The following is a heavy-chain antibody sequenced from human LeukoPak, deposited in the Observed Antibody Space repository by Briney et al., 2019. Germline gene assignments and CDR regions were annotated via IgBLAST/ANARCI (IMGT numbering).Heavy chain of an antibody. D-gene: IGHD2-15*01. CDR2: TYYRSKWYN. Sequence: SQTLSLTCTISGDSVSSNSAAWNWIRQSPSRGLEWLGRTYYRSKWYNDYAMSVKSRITISPYTSKNQFFLQLNSVTPEDTAVYYYARDRSRAYHFDYWGQGTLVTVSS. CDR1: GDSVSSNSAA. CDR3: ARDRSRAYHFDY. V-gene: IGHV6-1*01. J-gene: IGHJ4*02.